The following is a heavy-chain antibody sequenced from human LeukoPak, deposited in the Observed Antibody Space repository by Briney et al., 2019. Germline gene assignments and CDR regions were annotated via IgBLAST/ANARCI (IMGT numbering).Heavy chain of an antibody. Sequence: SETLSLTCAVYGGSFSGYYWSWIRQPPGKGLEWIGEINHSGSTNYNPSLKSRVTISVDTSKNQYSLKLRSVSAADTAVYYCVRGHMIVGPWGQGTLVTVSS. CDR3: VRGHMIVGP. V-gene: IGHV4-34*01. D-gene: IGHD3-22*01. CDR2: INHSGST. J-gene: IGHJ5*02. CDR1: GGSFSGYY.